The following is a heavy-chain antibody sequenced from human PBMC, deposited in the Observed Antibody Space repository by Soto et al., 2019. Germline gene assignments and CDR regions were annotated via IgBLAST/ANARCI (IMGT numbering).Heavy chain of an antibody. CDR1: GGSFRGYY. V-gene: IGHV4-34*01. CDR2: INHSGST. J-gene: IGHJ5*02. CDR3: ARQAAAPGIDLWFDP. Sequence: SETLSLTCAVYGGSFRGYYWSGIRQPPGKGLEWIGEINHSGSTYYNPSLKSRVTVSVDTSKNQFSLKLDSVTAADPALSFCARQAAAPGIDLWFDPWGQGTLVTVSS. D-gene: IGHD6-13*01.